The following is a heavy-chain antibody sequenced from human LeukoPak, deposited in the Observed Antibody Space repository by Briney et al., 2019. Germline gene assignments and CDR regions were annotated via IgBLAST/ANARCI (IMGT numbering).Heavy chain of an antibody. D-gene: IGHD3-10*01. Sequence: GGSLRLSCAASGFTFSSYAMHWVRQAPGKGLEWVAVISYDGSNKYYADSVKGRFTISRDNSKNTLYLQMNSLRAEDTAVYYCARDFRILWFGEFTYYYYGMDVWGQGTTVTVSS. CDR3: ARDFRILWFGEFTYYYYGMDV. J-gene: IGHJ6*02. CDR2: ISYDGSNK. CDR1: GFTFSSYA. V-gene: IGHV3-30-3*01.